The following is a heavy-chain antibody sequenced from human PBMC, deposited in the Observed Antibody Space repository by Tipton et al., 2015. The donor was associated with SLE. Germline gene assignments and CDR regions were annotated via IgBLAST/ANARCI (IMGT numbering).Heavy chain of an antibody. CDR2: ISWNSGSI. CDR1: GFTFDDYA. D-gene: IGHD7-27*01. J-gene: IGHJ1*01. V-gene: IGHV3-9*01. Sequence: SLRLSCAASGFTFDDYAMHWVRQAPGKGLEWVSGISWNSGSIGYADSVKGRFTISRDNAKNSLYLQMNSLRAEDTALYYCAKDKGLGIEGRAEYFQHWGQGTLVTVSP. CDR3: AKDKGLGIEGRAEYFQH.